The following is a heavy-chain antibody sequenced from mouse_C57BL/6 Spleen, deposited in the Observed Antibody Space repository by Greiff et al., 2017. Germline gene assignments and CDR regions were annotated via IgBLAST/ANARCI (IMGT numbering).Heavy chain of an antibody. V-gene: IGHV1-18*01. D-gene: IGHD2-4*01. J-gene: IGHJ2*01. Sequence: VQLQQSGPELVKPGASVKIPCKASGYTFTDYNMDWVKQSHGKSLEWIGDINPNNGGTIYNQKFKGKATLTVDKTSSTAYMERRSLTSEDTAVYYCARLGYYDYDDVYFDYWGQGTTLTVSS. CDR1: GYTFTDYN. CDR2: INPNNGGT. CDR3: ARLGYYDYDDVYFDY.